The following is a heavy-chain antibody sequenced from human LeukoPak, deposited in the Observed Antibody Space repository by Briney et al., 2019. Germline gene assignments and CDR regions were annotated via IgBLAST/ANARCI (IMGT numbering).Heavy chain of an antibody. CDR1: GFTFSSYG. V-gene: IGHV3-30*02. J-gene: IGHJ4*02. CDR2: IRYDGSNK. D-gene: IGHD6-13*01. CDR3: AKGGSSWISYYFDY. Sequence: GGSLRLSCAASGFTFSSYGMHWVRQAPGKGLEWVAFIRYDGSNKYYADSVKGRFTISRDNSKNTLYLQMNSLRAEDTAVYYCAKGGSSWISYYFDYWGQGTLVTVSS.